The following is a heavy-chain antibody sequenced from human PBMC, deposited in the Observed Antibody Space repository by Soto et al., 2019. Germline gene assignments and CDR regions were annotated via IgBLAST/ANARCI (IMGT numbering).Heavy chain of an antibody. CDR1: GGSISSSSYY. CDR2: IYYSGST. D-gene: IGHD3-10*01. J-gene: IGHJ4*02. V-gene: IGHV4-39*01. CDR3: ARHTPSGIWFGELLKSKFDY. Sequence: SETLSLTCTVSGGSISSSSYYWGWIRQPPGKGLEWIGSIYYSGSTYYNPSLKSRVTISVDTSKNQFSLKLSSVTAADTAVYYCARHTPSGIWFGELLKSKFDYWGQGTLVTVSS.